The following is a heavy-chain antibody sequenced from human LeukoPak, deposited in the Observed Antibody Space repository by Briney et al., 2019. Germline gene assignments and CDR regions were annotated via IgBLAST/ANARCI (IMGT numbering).Heavy chain of an antibody. CDR2: MNPNSGNT. V-gene: IGHV1-8*01. D-gene: IGHD3-10*01. J-gene: IGHJ4*02. Sequence: ASVKVSCKASGYTFTSYDINWVRQATGLGLEWMGWMNPNSGNTGYAQKFQGRVTMTRNTSISTAYMELSSLRSEDTAVYYCARGSPYYYGSGPTGWGQGTLVTVSS. CDR1: GYTFTSYD. CDR3: ARGSPYYYGSGPTG.